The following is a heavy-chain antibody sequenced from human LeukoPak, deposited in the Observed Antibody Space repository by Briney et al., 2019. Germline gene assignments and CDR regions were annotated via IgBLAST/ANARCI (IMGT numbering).Heavy chain of an antibody. J-gene: IGHJ5*02. D-gene: IGHD3-3*01. CDR2: INPNSGGT. V-gene: IGHV1-2*02. CDR3: AREGTIFGQHFDP. CDR1: GYTFTGYY. Sequence: ASVKLSCKASGYTFTGYYIHWVRKAPGQGLEWMGWINPNSGGTNYAQKYQGRVTMTRDTSISTVYMELSRLISDNAAVYYCAREGTIFGQHFDPWGQGSLVT.